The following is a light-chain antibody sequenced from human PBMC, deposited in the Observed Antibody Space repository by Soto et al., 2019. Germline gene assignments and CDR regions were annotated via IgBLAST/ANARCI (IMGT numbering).Light chain of an antibody. CDR1: QSISSW. Sequence: DIQMTQSPSTLSASVGDRVTITCRARQSISSWLAWYQQRPGKAPKLLIYKASSLESGVPSRFSGSGSGTEFTLTISSLQPDDFATYYCQQYNSYPLTFGGGTKVEFK. J-gene: IGKJ4*01. CDR3: QQYNSYPLT. V-gene: IGKV1-5*03. CDR2: KAS.